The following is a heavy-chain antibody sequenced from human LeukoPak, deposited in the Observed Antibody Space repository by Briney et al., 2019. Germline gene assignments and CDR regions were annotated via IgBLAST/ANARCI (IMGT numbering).Heavy chain of an antibody. CDR1: GRSISSYY. D-gene: IGHD5-12*01. CDR2: IYTSWST. J-gene: IGHJ4*02. V-gene: IGHV4-4*07. Sequence: SDTLSLTCTVSGRSISSYYWSWIRQPAGKGLEWIGRIYTSWSTNYNPSLKSRVTMSVDTSKNQFSLKLSSVTAADTAVYYCARDSLVATITPSYFDYWGQGTLVTVSS. CDR3: ARDSLVATITPSYFDY.